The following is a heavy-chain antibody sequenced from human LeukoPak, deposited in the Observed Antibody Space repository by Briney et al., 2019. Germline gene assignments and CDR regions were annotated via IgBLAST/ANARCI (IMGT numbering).Heavy chain of an antibody. CDR1: GYTFTGYY. D-gene: IGHD3-9*01. CDR3: ARAYYILTGYDIHDY. CDR2: INPNSGGT. J-gene: IGHJ4*02. Sequence: ASVKVSCKASGYTFTGYYMHWVRQAPGQGLEWMGWINPNSGGTNYAQKLQGRVTMTRDTPISTAYMELSRLRSDDTAVYYCARAYYILTGYDIHDYWGQGTLVTVSS. V-gene: IGHV1-2*02.